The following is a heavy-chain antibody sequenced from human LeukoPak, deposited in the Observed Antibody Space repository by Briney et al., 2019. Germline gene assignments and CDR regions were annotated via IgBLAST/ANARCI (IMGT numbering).Heavy chain of an antibody. Sequence: GGSLRLSCAASGFTFSDYYMSWIRQAPGKGLEWVSYISSSSSYTNYADSVKGRFTIFRDNAKNSLYLQMNSLRAEDTAVYYCARAGYDILTGTLGYWGQGTLVTVSS. CDR2: ISSSSSYT. J-gene: IGHJ4*02. D-gene: IGHD3-9*01. V-gene: IGHV3-11*06. CDR1: GFTFSDYY. CDR3: ARAGYDILTGTLGY.